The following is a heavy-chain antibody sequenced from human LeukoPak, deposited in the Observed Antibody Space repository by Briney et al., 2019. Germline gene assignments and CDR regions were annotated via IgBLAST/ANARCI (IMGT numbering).Heavy chain of an antibody. D-gene: IGHD6-19*01. CDR1: GGSISSSSYY. CDR3: ARRGAAVAQIDY. J-gene: IGHJ4*02. Sequence: SETLSLTCTVSGGSISSSSYYWGWIRQPPGEGLEWIGSIYCSGSTFYNPSLKSRVTISIDTSKNQFSLKLNSVTAADTAVYYCARRGAAVAQIDYWGQGTLVTVSS. CDR2: IYCSGST. V-gene: IGHV4-39*01.